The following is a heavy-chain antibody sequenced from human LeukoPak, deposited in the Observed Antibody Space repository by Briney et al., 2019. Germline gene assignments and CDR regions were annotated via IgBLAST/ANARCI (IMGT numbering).Heavy chain of an antibody. Sequence: GGSLRLSCAASGFTFSSYWMHWVRQTPGKGLVWVSRINGDGSSISYADSVKGRVTISRDNAKKTLYLQMNNLRAEDTAVYYFARVRDYDGYYFDYWGHGTLVTVSS. D-gene: IGHD4-23*01. J-gene: IGHJ4*01. CDR2: INGDGSSI. CDR3: ARVRDYDGYYFDY. V-gene: IGHV3-74*01. CDR1: GFTFSSYW.